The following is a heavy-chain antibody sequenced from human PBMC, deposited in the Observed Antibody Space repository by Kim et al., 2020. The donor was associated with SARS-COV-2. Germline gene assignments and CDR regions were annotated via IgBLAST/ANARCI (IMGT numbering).Heavy chain of an antibody. J-gene: IGHJ3*02. D-gene: IGHD3-10*01. CDR3: ARDRGLPDSFDI. CDR2: IHGDRRTT. V-gene: IGHV3-74*01. CDR1: GFTFGPFW. Sequence: GGSLRLSCVASGFTFGPFWMHWVRQAPGKGLEWVSHIHGDRRTTVYADSVKGQFTVSRDNAKNTLYLQMNSLRAEDTAVYYCARDRGLPDSFDIWGQGTVVTVSS.